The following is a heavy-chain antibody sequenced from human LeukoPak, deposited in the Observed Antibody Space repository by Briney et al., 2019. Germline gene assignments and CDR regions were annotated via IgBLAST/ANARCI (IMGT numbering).Heavy chain of an antibody. CDR3: ARGLPRPLRMRTTRGGFDY. V-gene: IGHV4-34*01. Sequence: TETLSLTCAVYGGSFSGYYWSWIRQPPGKVLEWIGEINHSGSTNYNPSLKSRVTISVDTSKNQFSLKLSSVTAADTAVYYCARGLPRPLRMRTTRGGFDYWGQGTLVTVSS. D-gene: IGHD3-16*01. CDR2: INHSGST. J-gene: IGHJ4*02. CDR1: GGSFSGYY.